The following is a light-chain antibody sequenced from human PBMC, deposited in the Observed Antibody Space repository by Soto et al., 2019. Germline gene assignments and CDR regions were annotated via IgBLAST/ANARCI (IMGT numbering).Light chain of an antibody. CDR1: QSFPNY. V-gene: IGKV3-11*01. Sequence: EILLTQSPATLSLSPGESATLSCRASQSFPNYLTWYQQKPGQAPRLLIYDASNRATGIPDRFSGSGSGTDFTLTISRLEPEDVAVYYCQQYEAVVTFGQGTKV. CDR2: DAS. J-gene: IGKJ1*01. CDR3: QQYEAVVT.